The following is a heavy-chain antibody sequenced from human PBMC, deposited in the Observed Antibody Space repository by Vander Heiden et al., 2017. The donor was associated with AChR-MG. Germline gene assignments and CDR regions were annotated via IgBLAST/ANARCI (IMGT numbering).Heavy chain of an antibody. V-gene: IGHV1-8*01. CDR2: MNPNSGNT. J-gene: IGHJ6*02. CDR1: GYTFTSYD. Sequence: QVQLVQSGAEVKKPGASVKVSCKASGYTFTSYDINWVRQATGQGLEWMGWMNPNSGNTGYAQKFQGRVTMTRNTSISTAYMELSSLRSEDTAVYYCARVSPSNYSSGWWVYRYYYYYGMDVWGQGTTVTVSS. CDR3: ARVSPSNYSSGWWVYRYYYYYGMDV. D-gene: IGHD6-19*01.